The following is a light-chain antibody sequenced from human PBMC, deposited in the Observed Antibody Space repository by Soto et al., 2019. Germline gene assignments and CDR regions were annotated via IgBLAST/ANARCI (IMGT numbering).Light chain of an antibody. V-gene: IGLV2-14*01. CDR2: DVS. CDR1: SSDVGGYNY. J-gene: IGLJ1*01. Sequence: QSALTQPASVSGSPGQSITISCTGTSSDVGGYNYVPWYQQHPGKAPKLMIYDVSNRPSGVSNRFSGSKSGNTASLTISGLQADDEADYYCSSYTSSSTLYVFGTGTKLTVL. CDR3: SSYTSSSTLYV.